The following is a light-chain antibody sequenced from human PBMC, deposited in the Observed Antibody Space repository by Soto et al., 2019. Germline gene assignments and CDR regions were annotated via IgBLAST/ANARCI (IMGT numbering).Light chain of an antibody. CDR1: SSDVGGYNY. Sequence: QSVLTQPRSVSGSPGQSVTISCTGTSSDVGGYNYVSWYQQHPGKVPKLMIYDVSKRPSGVPDRFSGSKSGNTASLTISGLKAEYEADEYFCSYAGSYTWVFGGGTKLTVL. CDR2: DVS. V-gene: IGLV2-11*01. J-gene: IGLJ2*01. CDR3: CSYAGSYTWV.